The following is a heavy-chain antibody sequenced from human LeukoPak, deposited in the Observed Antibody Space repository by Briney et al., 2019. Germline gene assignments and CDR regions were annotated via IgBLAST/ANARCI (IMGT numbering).Heavy chain of an antibody. D-gene: IGHD3-3*01. Sequence: ASVKVSCKASGYTLTSYGISWVRQAPGQGLEWMGWISAYNGNTNYAQKLQGRVTMTTDTSTSTAYMELRSLRSDDTAVYYCARGSGGFWSGPSNWFDPWGQGTLVTVSS. V-gene: IGHV1-18*01. CDR2: ISAYNGNT. CDR3: ARGSGGFWSGPSNWFDP. CDR1: GYTLTSYG. J-gene: IGHJ5*02.